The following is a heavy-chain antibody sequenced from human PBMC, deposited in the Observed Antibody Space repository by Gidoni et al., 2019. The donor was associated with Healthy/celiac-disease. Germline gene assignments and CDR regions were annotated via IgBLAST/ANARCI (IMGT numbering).Heavy chain of an antibody. V-gene: IGHV3-33*01. Sequence: QVQLVESGGGVVQPGRSLRLSCAASGFTFSSYGMHWVRQAPGKGLELVAVIWYDGSNKYYADSVKGRFTISRDNSKNTLYLQMNSLRAEDTAVYYCARDRAAAGHGGIDYWGQGTLVTVSS. J-gene: IGHJ4*02. CDR1: GFTFSSYG. D-gene: IGHD6-13*01. CDR2: IWYDGSNK. CDR3: ARDRAAAGHGGIDY.